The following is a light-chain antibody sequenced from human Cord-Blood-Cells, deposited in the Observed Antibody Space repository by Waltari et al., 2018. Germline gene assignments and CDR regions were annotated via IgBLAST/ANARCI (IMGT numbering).Light chain of an antibody. CDR3: CSYAGSYTWV. V-gene: IGLV2-11*01. CDR2: DVS. J-gene: IGLJ3*02. CDR1: SSDVGGYNY. Sequence: QSALTQPRSVSGSPGQSVTISCTGTSSDVGGYNYVSWYQQHPGKAPKLMIYDVSKRPSGVPVRFSRSKSGNTASLTISGLQAEDEADYYCCSYAGSYTWVFGGGTKLTVL.